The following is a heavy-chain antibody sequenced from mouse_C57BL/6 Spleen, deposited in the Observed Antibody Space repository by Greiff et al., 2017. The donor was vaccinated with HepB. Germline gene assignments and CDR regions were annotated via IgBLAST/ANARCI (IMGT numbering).Heavy chain of an antibody. CDR3: ARAEGYYDAMDY. Sequence: QVQLQQPGAELVRPGSSVKLSCKASGYTFTSYWMHWVKQRPIQGLEWIGNIDPSDSETHYNQKFKDKATLTVDKSSSTAYMQLSSLTSEDSAVYYCARAEGYYDAMDYWGQGTSVTVSS. CDR1: GYTFTSYW. V-gene: IGHV1-52*01. D-gene: IGHD2-2*01. CDR2: IDPSDSET. J-gene: IGHJ4*01.